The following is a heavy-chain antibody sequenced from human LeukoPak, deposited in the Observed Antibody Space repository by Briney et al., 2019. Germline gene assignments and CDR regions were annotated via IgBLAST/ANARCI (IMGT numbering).Heavy chain of an antibody. Sequence: ASVKVSCKASGYTFTSYAMHWVRQASGKGLEWVGRIRSKANSYATAYAASVKGRFTISRDDSKNTAYLQMNSLKTEDTAVYYCTGTRGSYFRYYYYMDVWGKGTTVTVSS. J-gene: IGHJ6*03. CDR1: GYTFTSYA. CDR2: IRSKANSYAT. D-gene: IGHD1-26*01. V-gene: IGHV3-73*01. CDR3: TGTRGSYFRYYYYMDV.